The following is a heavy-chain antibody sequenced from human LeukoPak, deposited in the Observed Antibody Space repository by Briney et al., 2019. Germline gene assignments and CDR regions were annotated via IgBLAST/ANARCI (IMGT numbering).Heavy chain of an antibody. J-gene: IGHJ6*03. CDR1: GGTFSSYA. D-gene: IGHD2-2*01. CDR3: ARERGYCSGTSCLYYYYYMDV. V-gene: IGHV1-69*06. CDR2: IIPIFGTA. Sequence: AAVKVSCKASGGTFSSYAISCVRQAPAQGLEWMGRIIPIFGTANYAQTFQGRVTITADKSTSTAYMELSRLRSEETAVYYCARERGYCSGTSCLYYYYYMDVWGKGTTVTVSS.